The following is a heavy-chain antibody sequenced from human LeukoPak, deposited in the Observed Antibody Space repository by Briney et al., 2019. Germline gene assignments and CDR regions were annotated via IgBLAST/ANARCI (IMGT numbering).Heavy chain of an antibody. CDR3: ARHDRIIASPLV. D-gene: IGHD2/OR15-2a*01. V-gene: IGHV4-39*01. Sequence: PSETLSLTCIVSGGSISSSSYNWGWIRQPPGKGLEWIGSIYYSGSTYYNPSLKSRLTISVDTSKSQFSLNLSSVTAADTAVYYCARHDRIIASPLVWGQGTLVTVSS. J-gene: IGHJ4*02. CDR2: IYYSGST. CDR1: GGSISSSSYN.